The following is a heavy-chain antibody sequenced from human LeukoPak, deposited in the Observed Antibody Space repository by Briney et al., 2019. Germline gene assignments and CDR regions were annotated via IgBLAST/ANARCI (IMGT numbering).Heavy chain of an antibody. D-gene: IGHD7-27*01. V-gene: IGHV3-48*04. CDR1: GFSISLYT. Sequence: GALRLSCEASGFSISLYTMNWVRQAPGKGLEWVSYIHSSSETIYYGDSVKGRFTISRDNGKNSLYLQMNSLGVEDTAVYYCARGRGRPNWGYYFDIWGQGALVTVPS. CDR2: IHSSSETI. CDR3: ARGRGRPNWGYYFDI. J-gene: IGHJ4*02.